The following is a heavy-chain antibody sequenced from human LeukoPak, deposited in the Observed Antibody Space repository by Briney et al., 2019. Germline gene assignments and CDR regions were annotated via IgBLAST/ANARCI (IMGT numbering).Heavy chain of an antibody. Sequence: SETLSLTCAVYGGSFSGYHWSWIRQPPGKGLEWIGEINHSGSTNYNPSLKSRVTISVDTSKNQFSLKLSSVTAADTAVYYCARGDIYYGSGSYYKGRWFDPWGQGTLVTVSS. D-gene: IGHD3-10*01. CDR3: ARGDIYYGSGSYYKGRWFDP. CDR2: INHSGST. V-gene: IGHV4-34*01. CDR1: GGSFSGYH. J-gene: IGHJ5*02.